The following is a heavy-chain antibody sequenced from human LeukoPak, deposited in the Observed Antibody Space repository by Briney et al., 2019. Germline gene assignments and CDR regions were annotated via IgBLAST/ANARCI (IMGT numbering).Heavy chain of an antibody. CDR1: GGSISSGSYY. V-gene: IGHV4-61*02. Sequence: KPSQTLSLTCTVSGGSISSGSYYWSWIRQPAGKGLEWIGRIYTSGSTNYNPSLKSRVTISVDTSKNQFSLKLSSVTAADTAVYYCARDGAVAGILPDYWGQGTLVTVSS. CDR2: IYTSGST. CDR3: ARDGAVAGILPDY. J-gene: IGHJ4*02. D-gene: IGHD6-19*01.